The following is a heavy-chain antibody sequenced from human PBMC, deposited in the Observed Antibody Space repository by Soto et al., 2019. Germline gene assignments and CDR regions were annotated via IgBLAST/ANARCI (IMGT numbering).Heavy chain of an antibody. CDR3: AKELAMGWEQAWAFDI. V-gene: IGHV3-9*01. D-gene: IGHD1-26*01. J-gene: IGHJ3*02. CDR2: ISWNSGSI. Sequence: GGSLRLSCAASGFTFGDYAMHWVRQAPGKGLEWVSGISWNSGSIGYADSVKGRFTISRDNAKNSLYLQMNSLRAEDTALYYCAKELAMGWEQAWAFDIWGQGTMVTVSS. CDR1: GFTFGDYA.